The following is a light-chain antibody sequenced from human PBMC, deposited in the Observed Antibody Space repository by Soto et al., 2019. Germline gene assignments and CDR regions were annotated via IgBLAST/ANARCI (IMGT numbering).Light chain of an antibody. V-gene: IGKV3-20*01. CDR3: QQYMSSVT. Sequence: EIVLTQSPGSLSLSPGQRATLSCRASQSVDTTFFAWYQKKPGQAPRLLIYGASKRATGIPDRFSGSGSGKYFTIIISRLEPEDFAVYYCQQYMSSVTFGQGTKVDIK. CDR1: QSVDTTF. CDR2: GAS. J-gene: IGKJ1*01.